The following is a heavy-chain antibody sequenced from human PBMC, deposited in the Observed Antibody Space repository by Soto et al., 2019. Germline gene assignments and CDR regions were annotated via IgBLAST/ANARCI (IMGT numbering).Heavy chain of an antibody. CDR1: GGTFSSYT. D-gene: IGHD2-2*01. Sequence: SVKVSCKASGGTFSSYTISWVRQAPGQGLEWMGRIIPILGIANYAQKFQGRVTITRDTSASTAYMELSSLRSEDTAVYYCARVLMVPTAVYSAFDIWGQGTMVTVSS. CDR3: ARVLMVPTAVYSAFDI. CDR2: IIPILGIA. J-gene: IGHJ3*02. V-gene: IGHV1-69*02.